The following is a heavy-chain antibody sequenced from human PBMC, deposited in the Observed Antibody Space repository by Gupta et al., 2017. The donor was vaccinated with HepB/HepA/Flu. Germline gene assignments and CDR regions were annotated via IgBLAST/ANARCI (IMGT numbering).Heavy chain of an antibody. CDR1: GLTFTWYN. V-gene: IGHV3-21*01. CDR3: ATIDTSSGLGPFDI. Sequence: EVQLVESGGGLVKPGGSLRLSCAASGLTFTWYNMNWARQAPGKGLEWVSSISSSGNDIYYIDSVKGRFTTSRDNAKNSLYLQMNSLRAEDTAVYYCATIDTSSGLGPFDIWGQGTLVTVSS. CDR2: ISSSGNDI. J-gene: IGHJ3*02. D-gene: IGHD5-12*01.